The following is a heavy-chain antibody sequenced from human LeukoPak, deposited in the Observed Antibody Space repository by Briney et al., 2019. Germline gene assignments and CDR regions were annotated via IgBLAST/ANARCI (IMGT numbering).Heavy chain of an antibody. CDR2: INPNSGGT. CDR3: ARAPYDSSGYYLRFDP. J-gene: IGHJ5*02. D-gene: IGHD3-22*01. V-gene: IGHV1-2*02. Sequence: GASVKVSCKASGYTFTGYYMHWVRQAPGQGLEWMGWINPNSGGTNYAQKFQGRVTMTRDTSTSTVYMELSSLRSEDTAVYYCARAPYDSSGYYLRFDPWGQGTLVTVSS. CDR1: GYTFTGYY.